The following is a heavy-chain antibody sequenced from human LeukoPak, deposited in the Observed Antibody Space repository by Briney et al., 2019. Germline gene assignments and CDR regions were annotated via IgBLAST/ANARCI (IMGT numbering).Heavy chain of an antibody. Sequence: GGSLRLSCAASGFAFSSYAMSWVRQAPGKGLEWVSSIISSGGVTYYADSLKGRFTISRDNSKNMVYLQMDSLGAEDSAVYYCAKNAGYSYGLYYFDYWGQGTLVTVSS. V-gene: IGHV3-23*01. CDR3: AKNAGYSYGLYYFDY. J-gene: IGHJ4*02. CDR1: GFAFSSYA. CDR2: IISSGGVT. D-gene: IGHD5-18*01.